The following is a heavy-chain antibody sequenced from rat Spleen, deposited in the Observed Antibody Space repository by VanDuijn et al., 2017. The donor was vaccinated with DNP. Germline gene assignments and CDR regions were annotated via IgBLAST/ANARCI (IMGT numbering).Heavy chain of an antibody. Sequence: EVQLVESGGGLVQPGRSLKLSCVDSGFTFNNYWMTWIRQAPGKGLEWVASITNSGGGTYYPASVKGRFTISRDNAKSTLYLQMNSLRSEDTATYYCTRDGRYNKPHYFDYWGQGVMVTVSS. V-gene: IGHV5-31*01. CDR1: GFTFNNYW. CDR2: ITNSGGGT. J-gene: IGHJ2*01. CDR3: TRDGRYNKPHYFDY. D-gene: IGHD1-5*01.